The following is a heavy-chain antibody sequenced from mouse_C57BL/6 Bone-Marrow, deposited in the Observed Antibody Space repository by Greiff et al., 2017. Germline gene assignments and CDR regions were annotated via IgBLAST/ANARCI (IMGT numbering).Heavy chain of an antibody. Sequence: VQLQQSGPELVKPGASVKISCKASGYSFTGYYMNWVKQSPEKSLEWIGEINPSTGGTTYNQKFKANATLTVDKSSSKAYMQLKSLTSEDSAVYYCTREVYYYGSSYNYAMDYWGQGTSVTVSS. CDR3: TREVYYYGSSYNYAMDY. J-gene: IGHJ4*01. V-gene: IGHV1-42*01. CDR1: GYSFTGYY. D-gene: IGHD1-1*01. CDR2: INPSTGGT.